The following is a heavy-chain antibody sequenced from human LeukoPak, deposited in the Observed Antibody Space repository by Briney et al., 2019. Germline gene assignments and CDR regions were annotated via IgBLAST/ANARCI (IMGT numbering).Heavy chain of an antibody. J-gene: IGHJ6*02. CDR1: GFTFDDYA. CDR3: AKDIGLALGGMDV. CDR2: ISWNSGSI. Sequence: PGRSLRLSCAASGFTFDDYAMHWVRQAPGKGLEWVSGISWNSGSIGYADSVKGRFTISRGNAKNSLYLQMNSLRAEDTALYYCAKDIGLALGGMDVWGQGTTVTVSS. V-gene: IGHV3-9*01. D-gene: IGHD6-19*01.